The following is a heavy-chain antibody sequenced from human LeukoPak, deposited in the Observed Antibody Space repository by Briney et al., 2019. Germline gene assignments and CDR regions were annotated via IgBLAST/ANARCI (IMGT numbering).Heavy chain of an antibody. CDR2: IIPIFGTA. Sequence: ASVMVSCKASGGTFSSYAISWVRQAPGQGLEWMGGIIPIFGTANYAQKFQGRVTITADESTSTAYMELSSLRSEDTAVYYCARDLGDSSGYYHWFDPWGQGTLVTVSS. CDR1: GGTFSSYA. D-gene: IGHD3-22*01. V-gene: IGHV1-69*13. CDR3: ARDLGDSSGYYHWFDP. J-gene: IGHJ5*02.